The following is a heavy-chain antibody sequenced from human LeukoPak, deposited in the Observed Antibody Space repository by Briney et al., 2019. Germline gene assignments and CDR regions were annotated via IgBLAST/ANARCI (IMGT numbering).Heavy chain of an antibody. CDR2: ISYDGSNK. J-gene: IGHJ4*02. CDR1: GFTFSSYG. V-gene: IGHV3-30*18. CDR3: AKEQAVAADY. D-gene: IGHD6-19*01. Sequence: GGSLRLSCAASGFTFSSYGMHWVRQAPGKGLEWVAVISYDGSNKYYADSVKGRFTISRDNSKNTLYLQMNSLRAEDTVVYYCAKEQAVAADYWGQGTLVTVSS.